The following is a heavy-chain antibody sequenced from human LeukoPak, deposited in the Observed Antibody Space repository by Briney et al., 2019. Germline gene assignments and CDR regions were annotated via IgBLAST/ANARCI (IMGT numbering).Heavy chain of an antibody. CDR2: IYSGGST. Sequence: GGSLRLSCAASGFTVSNNYMSWVRQAPGKGLEWVSVIYSGGSTYYADSVKGRFTISRDNAKNTLYLQMNSLRAEDTAVYYCAREDYFGSGSYSSEYFHHWGQGTLVTVSS. D-gene: IGHD3-10*01. V-gene: IGHV3-53*01. CDR3: AREDYFGSGSYSSEYFHH. CDR1: GFTVSNNY. J-gene: IGHJ1*01.